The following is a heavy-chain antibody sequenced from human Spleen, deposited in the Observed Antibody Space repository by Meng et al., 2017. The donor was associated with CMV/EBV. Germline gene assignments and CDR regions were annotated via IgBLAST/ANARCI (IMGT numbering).Heavy chain of an antibody. Sequence: SVKVSCKASGGTSSSYAISWGRQAPGQGLEWLGGIIPIFGTANYAQKFQGRVTITTDESTSTAYMELISLRSEDTAVYYCALDIVVVPAVKEVYYFDYWGQGTLVTVSS. V-gene: IGHV1-69*05. J-gene: IGHJ4*02. CDR1: GGTSSSYA. D-gene: IGHD2-2*03. CDR2: IIPIFGTA. CDR3: ALDIVVVPAVKEVYYFDY.